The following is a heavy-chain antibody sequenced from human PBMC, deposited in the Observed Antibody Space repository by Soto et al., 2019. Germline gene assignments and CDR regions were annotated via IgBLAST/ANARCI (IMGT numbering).Heavy chain of an antibody. V-gene: IGHV4-59*01. CDR1: GGSINNYY. Sequence: QVQLQESGPGLVRPSETLSLTCTVSGGSINNYYWSWIRQPPGKGLEWIGFIRYSGSTNYNPSLKSRVTISVDTSKSQFSLKLSSVTAAVTAVYYRGRYGQGTNYDSSGALDIWGQGTMVTVSS. CDR2: IRYSGST. CDR3: GRYGQGTNYDSSGALDI. J-gene: IGHJ3*02. D-gene: IGHD3-22*01.